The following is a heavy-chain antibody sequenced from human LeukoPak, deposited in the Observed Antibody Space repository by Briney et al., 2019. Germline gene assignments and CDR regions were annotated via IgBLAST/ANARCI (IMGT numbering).Heavy chain of an antibody. CDR2: IWYDGSNK. J-gene: IGHJ4*02. D-gene: IGHD4-17*01. V-gene: IGHV3-33*01. CDR1: GFTFSSYG. CDR3: ARAMTTVTTPYLDY. Sequence: GGSLRLSCAASGFTFSSYGMHWVRQAPGKGLEWVAVIWYDGSNKYYADSVKGRFTISRDNSKNTLYLQMNSLRAEDTAVYYCARAMTTVTTPYLDYWGQGTLVTASS.